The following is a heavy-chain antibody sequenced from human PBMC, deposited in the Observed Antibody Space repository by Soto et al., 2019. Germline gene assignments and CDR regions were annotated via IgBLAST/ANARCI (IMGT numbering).Heavy chain of an antibody. CDR3: ASHPESGSYYVGLDY. CDR2: IIPIFGTA. CDR1: GGTFSSYA. V-gene: IGHV1-69*12. Sequence: QVQLVQSGAEVKKPGSSVKVSCKASGGTFSSYAISWVRQAPGQGLEWMGGIIPIFGTANYAQKFQGRVTITADEYTSTAYMELGSLRFEDTAVYYCASHPESGSYYVGLDYWGQGTLVTVSS. D-gene: IGHD3-22*01. J-gene: IGHJ4*02.